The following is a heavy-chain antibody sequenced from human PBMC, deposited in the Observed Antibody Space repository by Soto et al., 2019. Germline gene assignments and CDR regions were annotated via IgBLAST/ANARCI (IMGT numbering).Heavy chain of an antibody. Sequence: SETLSLTCTVSGGSISSYYWSWIRQPPGKGLEWIGYIYYSGSTNYNPSLKSRVTISVDTSTNQFSLKLSSVTAADTAVYYFASLYAFCRGYYTYNHIQSQFEWSQRPRGTVSS. CDR3: ASLYAFCRGYYTYNHIQSQFE. CDR2: IYYSGST. J-gene: IGHJ4*02. CDR1: GGSISSYY. V-gene: IGHV4-59*08. D-gene: IGHD3-3*01.